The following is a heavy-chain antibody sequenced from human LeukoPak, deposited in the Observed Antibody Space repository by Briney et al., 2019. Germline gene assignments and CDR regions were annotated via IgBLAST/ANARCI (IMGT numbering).Heavy chain of an antibody. J-gene: IGHJ4*02. CDR2: IKRDGRET. V-gene: IGHV3-7*01. Sequence: GGPLRLSCAASGFTFSGSWMDWVRQAPGKGLEWVANIKRDGRETYYVDSAKGRFTISRDNAKSSLYLQMDSLRGEDTAIYYCSRSLNSSGQGTLVTVSS. CDR1: GFTFSGSW. CDR3: SRSLNS.